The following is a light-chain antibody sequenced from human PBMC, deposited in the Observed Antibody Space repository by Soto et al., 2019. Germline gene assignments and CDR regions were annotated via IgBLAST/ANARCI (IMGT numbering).Light chain of an antibody. CDR2: GAS. Sequence: EIVLTQSPGTLSLSPGERVSLSCRASQTINRSFLAWYQQKTGQAPRLLIYGASSRATGIPDRFRGSGSGTDVTRTISRLEPGDCAVYYCQQYGNSPRTFGQGTKVEIK. J-gene: IGKJ1*01. V-gene: IGKV3-20*01. CDR3: QQYGNSPRT. CDR1: QTINRSF.